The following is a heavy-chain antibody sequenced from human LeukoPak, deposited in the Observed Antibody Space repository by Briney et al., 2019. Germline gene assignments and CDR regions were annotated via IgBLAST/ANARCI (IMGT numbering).Heavy chain of an antibody. CDR2: IWYDGSNK. V-gene: IGHV3-33*01. Sequence: GGSLRLSCAASGFTFSSYGMHWVRQAPGKGLEWVAIIWYDGSNKYYTDSVKGRFTISRDNSKNTLYLQMNSLRAEDTAVYYCARGACSTGSCEIDYWGQGTLVTVSS. D-gene: IGHD2-15*01. CDR3: ARGACSTGSCEIDY. J-gene: IGHJ4*02. CDR1: GFTFSSYG.